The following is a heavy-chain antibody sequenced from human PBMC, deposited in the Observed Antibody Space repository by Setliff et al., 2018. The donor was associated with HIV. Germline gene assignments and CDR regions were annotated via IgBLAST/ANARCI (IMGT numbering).Heavy chain of an antibody. CDR1: GFTFSNYW. CDR2: INQDGSEQ. Sequence: GSLRLSCAASGFTFSNYWMTWVRQAPGKGLEWVANINQDGSEQNFVDSVTGRFTISRDNAKNSLYVQMNSLRVDDTAVYYCVRGKNWLDPWGQGTLVTVSS. J-gene: IGHJ5*02. CDR3: VRGKNWLDP. V-gene: IGHV3-7*03.